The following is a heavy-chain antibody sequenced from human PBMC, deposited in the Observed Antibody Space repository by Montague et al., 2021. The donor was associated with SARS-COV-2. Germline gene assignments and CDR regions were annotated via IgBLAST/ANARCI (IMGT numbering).Heavy chain of an antibody. CDR1: GFTFSNFA. D-gene: IGHD3-3*01. V-gene: IGHV3-23*01. J-gene: IGHJ4*02. CDR3: ANPIFGTYLADY. CDR2: ISHSGGDT. Sequence: SLSLSWSASGFTFSNFALSWVRQAPGKGLEWVSGISHSGGDTYYADSVKGRFTISRDNSRNTVYLQINNLRAADTAIYYCANPIFGTYLADYWGQGTLVTVSS.